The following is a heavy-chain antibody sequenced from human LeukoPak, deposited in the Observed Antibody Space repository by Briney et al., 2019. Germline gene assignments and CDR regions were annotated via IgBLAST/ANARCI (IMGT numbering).Heavy chain of an antibody. CDR1: GFTFSSYS. V-gene: IGHV3-21*01. D-gene: IGHD3-22*01. Sequence: GRSLRLSCAASGFTFSSYSMNWVRQAPGKGLEWVSSISSSSSYIYYADSVKGRFTISRDNAKNSLYLQMNSLRAEDTAVYYCARRDCDSIKCRGSNWFDPWGQGTLVSVSS. J-gene: IGHJ5*02. CDR3: ARRDCDSIKCRGSNWFDP. CDR2: ISSSSSYI.